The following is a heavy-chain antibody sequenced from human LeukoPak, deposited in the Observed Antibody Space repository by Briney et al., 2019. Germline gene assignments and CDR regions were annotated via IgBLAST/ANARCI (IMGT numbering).Heavy chain of an antibody. CDR3: AKGPYCGGDCYYYFDY. CDR1: GFTFSSYA. CDR2: ISGSGGST. V-gene: IGHV3-23*01. D-gene: IGHD2-21*02. Sequence: GGSPRLSCAASGFTFSSYAMSWVRQAPGKGLEWVSAISGSGGSTYYADSVKGRFTISRDNSKNTLYLQMNSLRAEDTAVYYCAKGPYCGGDCYYYFDYWGQGTLVTVSS. J-gene: IGHJ4*02.